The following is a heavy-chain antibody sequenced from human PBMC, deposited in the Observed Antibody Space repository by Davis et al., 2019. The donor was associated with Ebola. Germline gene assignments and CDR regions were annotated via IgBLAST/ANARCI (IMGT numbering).Heavy chain of an antibody. CDR3: TRAHVDTDY. Sequence: GGSLRLSCAASGFTFSGSAMHWVRQASGKGLEWVGRIRSKANSYATAYAASVKGRFTISRDDSKNTAYLQMNSLKTEDTAVYYCTRAHVDTDYWGQGTLVTVSS. V-gene: IGHV3-73*01. J-gene: IGHJ4*02. D-gene: IGHD5-18*01. CDR1: GFTFSGSA. CDR2: IRSKANSYAT.